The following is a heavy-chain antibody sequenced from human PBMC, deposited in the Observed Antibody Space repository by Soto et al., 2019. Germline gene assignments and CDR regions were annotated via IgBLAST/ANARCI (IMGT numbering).Heavy chain of an antibody. J-gene: IGHJ6*02. CDR1: GGTFSSYA. D-gene: IGHD6-13*01. V-gene: IGHV1-69*01. CDR2: IIPIFGTA. Sequence: QVQLVQSGAEVKKPGSSVKVSCKASGGTFSSYAISWVRQAPGQGLEWMGGIIPIFGTANYAQKFQGRVTITADESTSTAYMELSSLRSDDTAVYYCARGYSSSWYKSYYYYGMDVWGQGTTVTVSS. CDR3: ARGYSSSWYKSYYYYGMDV.